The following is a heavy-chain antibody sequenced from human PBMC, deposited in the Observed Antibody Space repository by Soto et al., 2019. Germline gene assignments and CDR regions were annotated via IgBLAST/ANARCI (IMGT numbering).Heavy chain of an antibody. D-gene: IGHD6-6*01. CDR2: IYYSGST. J-gene: IGHJ2*01. V-gene: IGHV4-59*01. Sequence: QVQLQESGPGLVKPSETLSLTCTVSGGSISSYYWSWIRQPPGKGLEWIGYIYYSGSTNYNPSLKSRVTISVDSSTNHFSLELRFVTAADTAVYHCARVSSDCWYFDLWGRGTLVTVSS. CDR1: GGSISSYY. CDR3: ARVSSDCWYFDL.